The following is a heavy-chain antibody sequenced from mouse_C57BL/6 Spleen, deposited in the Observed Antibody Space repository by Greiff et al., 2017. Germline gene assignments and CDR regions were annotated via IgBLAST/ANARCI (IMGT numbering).Heavy chain of an antibody. CDR1: GFNIKDYY. Sequence: VQLQQSGAELVKPGASVKLSCTASGFNIKDYYMHWVKQRTEQGLEWIGRIDPEDGETKYAPKFQGKATITADTSSNTAYLQLSSLTSEDTAGYYGARPYYSNYPRWYFDVWGTGTTVTVSS. J-gene: IGHJ1*03. V-gene: IGHV14-2*01. D-gene: IGHD2-5*01. CDR3: ARPYYSNYPRWYFDV. CDR2: IDPEDGET.